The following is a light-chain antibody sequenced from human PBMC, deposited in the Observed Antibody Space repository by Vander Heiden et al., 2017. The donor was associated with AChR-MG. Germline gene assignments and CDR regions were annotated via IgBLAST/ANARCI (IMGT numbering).Light chain of an antibody. Sequence: DIVFTQSPATLSLSPGERATLACRASQSVSSYLAWYQQKPGQAPRLLIYDASNRATGSPARFSGSGSGTDFTLTISSLEPEDFAVYYCQQRSNWPPMYTFGQGTKLEIK. CDR2: DAS. CDR3: QQRSNWPPMYT. J-gene: IGKJ2*01. CDR1: QSVSSY. V-gene: IGKV3-11*01.